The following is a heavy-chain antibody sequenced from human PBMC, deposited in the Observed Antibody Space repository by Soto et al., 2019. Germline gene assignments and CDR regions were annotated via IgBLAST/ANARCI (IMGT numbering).Heavy chain of an antibody. D-gene: IGHD3-16*01. J-gene: IGHJ6*02. CDR3: ARVAGGGRMYYYYGMDC. CDR2: IYYSGST. Sequence: PSETLSLTCTVSGGSISSYYWSWIRQPPGKGLEWIGYIYYSGSTNYNPSLKSRVTISVDTSKNQFSLKLSSVTAADTAVYYCARVAGGGRMYYYYGMDCWGQGTTVTVSS. CDR1: GGSISSYY. V-gene: IGHV4-59*01.